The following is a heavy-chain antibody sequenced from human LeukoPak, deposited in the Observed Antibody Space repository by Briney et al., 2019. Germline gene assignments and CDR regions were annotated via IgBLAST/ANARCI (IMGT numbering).Heavy chain of an antibody. Sequence: GGSLRLSCAASGFTFSSYGMHRVRQAPGKGLEWVAVIWYDGSNKYYADSVKGRFTISRDNSKNTLYLQVNSLRAEDTAVYYCATTQGYYYGMDVWGQGTTVTVSS. V-gene: IGHV3-33*01. CDR3: ATTQGYYYGMDV. CDR2: IWYDGSNK. J-gene: IGHJ6*02. CDR1: GFTFSSYG.